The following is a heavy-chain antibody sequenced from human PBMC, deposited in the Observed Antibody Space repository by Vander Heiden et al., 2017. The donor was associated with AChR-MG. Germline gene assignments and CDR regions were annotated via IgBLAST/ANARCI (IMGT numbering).Heavy chain of an antibody. J-gene: IGHJ6*02. Sequence: QMTLKESGPMLVKPTQTLTLTCTFSGFSLSTPGVGVGWIRQPPGKALEWLAFIFWNDDKQYSPSLTNRLTITRDTSKNQVVLTVTNMDPVDTGTYYCARSVPALPVNYAMDVWGQGTTVTVSS. CDR2: IFWNDDK. D-gene: IGHD2-2*01. V-gene: IGHV2-5*01. CDR3: ARSVPALPVNYAMDV. CDR1: GFSLSTPGVG.